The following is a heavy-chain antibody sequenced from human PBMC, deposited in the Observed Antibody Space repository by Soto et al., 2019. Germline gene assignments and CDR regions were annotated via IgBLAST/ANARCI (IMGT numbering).Heavy chain of an antibody. V-gene: IGHV5-51*01. Sequence: PGESLRISCKGSGYSFTSYWSGWVRQMPGKGLEWMGVIYPGDSNARYSPSFQGQVTISADKSISTAYLQWNSLKASDTAIYYCARHHYIYVPSHHDIGGYSPDYGGQGTLVTVSS. D-gene: IGHD3-22*01. CDR2: IYPGDSNA. CDR3: ARHHYIYVPSHHDIGGYSPDY. J-gene: IGHJ4*02. CDR1: GYSFTSYW.